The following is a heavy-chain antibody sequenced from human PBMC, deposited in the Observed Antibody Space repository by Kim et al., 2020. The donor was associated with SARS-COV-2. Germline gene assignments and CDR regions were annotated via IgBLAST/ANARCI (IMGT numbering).Heavy chain of an antibody. Sequence: SETLSLTCTVSGASVSSSYWSWIRQPPGKGVEWIGFIHDNGGTNYNPSLKSRVTISLDTSKNQVSLKVNSVTTADTAVYYCASGSGGYSSKLDFWGQGTL. CDR2: IHDNGGT. J-gene: IGHJ4*02. CDR3: ASGSGGYSSKLDF. CDR1: GASVSSSY. D-gene: IGHD3-10*01. V-gene: IGHV4-59*02.